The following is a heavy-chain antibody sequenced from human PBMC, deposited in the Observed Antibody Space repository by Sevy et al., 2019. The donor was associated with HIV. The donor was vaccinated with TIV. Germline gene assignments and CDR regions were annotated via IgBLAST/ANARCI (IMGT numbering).Heavy chain of an antibody. CDR1: GFTFSNAW. D-gene: IGHD2-21*02. CDR2: IKSKTDGGTT. Sequence: GGSLRLSCAASGFTFSNAWMSWVRQAPGKGLEWVGRIKSKTDGGTTDNAAPVKGRFTMSRSNSKNTLYLQMNSLKTEDTAVYYCTTDYGGIVVVTANNYWGQGTLVTVSS. CDR3: TTDYGGIVVVTANNY. V-gene: IGHV3-15*01. J-gene: IGHJ4*02.